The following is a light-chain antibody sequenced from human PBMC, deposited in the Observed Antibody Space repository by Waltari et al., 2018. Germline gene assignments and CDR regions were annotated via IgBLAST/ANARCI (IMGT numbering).Light chain of an antibody. CDR1: SGHSSNL. CDR3: QTGGHGTWV. CDR2: INSDGSH. V-gene: IGLV4-69*01. Sequence: QLVLTQSPSASASLGASVKLTCTLDSGHSSNLVAWLQQQPEKGPRYLMKINSDGSHSKGDGIPDRLSGSSSGAERYLTISSGQSEDEADYYCQTGGHGTWVFGGGTKLTVL. J-gene: IGLJ3*02.